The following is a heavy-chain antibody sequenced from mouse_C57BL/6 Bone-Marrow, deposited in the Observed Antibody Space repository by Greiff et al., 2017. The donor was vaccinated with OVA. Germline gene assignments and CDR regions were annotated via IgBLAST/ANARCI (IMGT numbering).Heavy chain of an antibody. CDR3: ARSGGAQATTWFAY. D-gene: IGHD3-2*02. Sequence: VQLQQPGAELVKPGASVKISCKASGYSFTGYYMNWVKQSPEKSLEWIGEINPSTGGTTYNQKFKAKATLTVDKSSSTAYMQLKSLTSEDSAVYYCARSGGAQATTWFAYWGQGTLVTVST. J-gene: IGHJ3*01. V-gene: IGHV1-42*01. CDR2: INPSTGGT. CDR1: GYSFTGYY.